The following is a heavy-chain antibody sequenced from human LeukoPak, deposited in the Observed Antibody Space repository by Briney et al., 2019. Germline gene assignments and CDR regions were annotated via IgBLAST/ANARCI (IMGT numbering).Heavy chain of an antibody. CDR3: ARVRYGSWYGY. J-gene: IGHJ4*02. CDR2: IGTAGDT. Sequence: PGGSLRLSCAASGFTFSSYDMHWVRQASGKGLEWVSAIGTAGDTYYPGSVKGRFTISRENAKNSLYLQMNSLRAGDTAVYYCARVRYGSWYGYWGQGTLVTVSS. V-gene: IGHV3-13*01. CDR1: GFTFSSYD. D-gene: IGHD6-13*01.